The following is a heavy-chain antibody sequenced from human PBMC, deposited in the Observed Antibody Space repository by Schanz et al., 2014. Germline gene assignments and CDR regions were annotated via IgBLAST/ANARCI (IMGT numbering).Heavy chain of an antibody. D-gene: IGHD6-19*01. CDR1: RFTFSSYA. J-gene: IGHJ4*02. CDR2: INSNGGST. Sequence: EVQLLESGGGLVQPGGSLRLSCAASRFTFSSYAMSWVRQAPGKGLEYVSTINSNGGSTYYANSVKGRFSISRDNSKNTLYLQMGSLRAEDMAVYYCARGRAVAGTGYFDYWGQGTLVTVSS. V-gene: IGHV3-64*01. CDR3: ARGRAVAGTGYFDY.